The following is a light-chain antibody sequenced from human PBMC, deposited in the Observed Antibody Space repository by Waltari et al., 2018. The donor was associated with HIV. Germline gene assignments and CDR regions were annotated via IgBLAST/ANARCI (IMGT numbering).Light chain of an antibody. CDR1: YGVSSNY. J-gene: IGKJ2*01. CDR3: QQYGSSVPNI. CDR2: GAS. V-gene: IGKV3-20*01. Sequence: EIVLTQSPDTLSLSPGERATLSCRALYGVSSNYIAWYQHRPGQAPRLLMHGASNRATGVPDRFSGSGSGTDFTLTISRLEPEDFAVYYCQQYGSSVPNIFGQGTRLEMK.